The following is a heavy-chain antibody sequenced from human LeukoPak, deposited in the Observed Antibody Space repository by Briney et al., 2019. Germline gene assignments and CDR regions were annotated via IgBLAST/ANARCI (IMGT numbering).Heavy chain of an antibody. CDR2: INCHNGNT. CDR3: ARDEVSGGWYNH. Sequence: ASVTVSCKASGYTFTSRGISWVRQAPGQGLEWMGWINCHNGNTNYAQKLQGRLTMTTDTSTSIAYMELRSLRSDDTAVYYCARDEVSGGWYNHWGQGTLVTVSS. D-gene: IGHD6-19*01. CDR1: GYTFTSRG. J-gene: IGHJ4*02. V-gene: IGHV1-18*04.